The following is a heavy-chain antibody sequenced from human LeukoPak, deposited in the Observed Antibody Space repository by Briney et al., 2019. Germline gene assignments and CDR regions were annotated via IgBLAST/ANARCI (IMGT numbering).Heavy chain of an antibody. J-gene: IGHJ4*02. D-gene: IGHD5-18*01. V-gene: IGHV3-30-3*01. CDR2: ISYDGAKK. Sequence: GRSLRLSCAASGFTFSSYAMHWVRQAPGKGLEWVALISYDGAKKNYADPVKGRFTVSTDPSKHTLCLYPDSLRAADTGVYYCARRGEDTYGYQTDFDYWGQGTLVTVSS. CDR1: GFTFSSYA. CDR3: ARRGEDTYGYQTDFDY.